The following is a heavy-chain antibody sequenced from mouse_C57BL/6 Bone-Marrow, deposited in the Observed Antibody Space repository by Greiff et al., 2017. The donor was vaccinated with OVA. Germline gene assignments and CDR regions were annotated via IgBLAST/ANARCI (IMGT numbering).Heavy chain of an antibody. V-gene: IGHV14-4*01. CDR2: IDPENGDT. Sequence: EVQLVESGAELVRPGASVKLSCTASGFNIKDDYMHWVKQRPEQGLEWIGWIDPENGDTEYASKFQGKATITADTSSNTAYLQLSSLTSEDTAVYYCTTHFSYYTWFAYWGQGTLVTVSA. CDR1: GFNIKDDY. CDR3: TTHFSYYTWFAY. D-gene: IGHD1-1*01. J-gene: IGHJ3*01.